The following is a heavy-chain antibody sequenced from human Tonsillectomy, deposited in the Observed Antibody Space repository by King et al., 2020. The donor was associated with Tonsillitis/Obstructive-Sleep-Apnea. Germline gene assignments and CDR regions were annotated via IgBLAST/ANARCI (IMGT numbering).Heavy chain of an antibody. V-gene: IGHV3-21*01. CDR1: GFTFSSFS. Sequence: VQLVESGGGLVKPGGSLRLSCAASGFTFSSFSMNWVRQAPGKGLEWLSSISSISSYISYSDSVKGRFTISRDNAKNSLYLQMNSLRAEDTAVYYCARGDIVIVPSAIGDWGQGTLVTVSS. CDR3: ARGDIVIVPSAIGD. CDR2: ISSISSYI. D-gene: IGHD2-2*02. J-gene: IGHJ4*02.